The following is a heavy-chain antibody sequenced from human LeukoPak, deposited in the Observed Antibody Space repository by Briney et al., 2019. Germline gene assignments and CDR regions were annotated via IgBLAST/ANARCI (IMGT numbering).Heavy chain of an antibody. D-gene: IGHD4-23*01. V-gene: IGHV1-2*04. CDR2: INPNSGGT. CDR3: ARDMGNFGGNSVDAFDI. Sequence: GPVKVSCKASGYTFTGYYIHWVRQAPGQGLEWMGCINPNSGGTNCAQKFQGWVTMTRDTSVSTAYMDLSRLRSNDTAVYYCARDMGNFGGNSVDAFDIWGQGTMVTVSP. CDR1: GYTFTGYY. J-gene: IGHJ3*02.